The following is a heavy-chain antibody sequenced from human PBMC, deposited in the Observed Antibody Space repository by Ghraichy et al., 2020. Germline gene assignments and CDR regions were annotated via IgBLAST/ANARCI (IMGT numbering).Heavy chain of an antibody. CDR1: GFTFSSYD. J-gene: IGHJ6*02. V-gene: IGHV3-13*01. CDR2: IGTAGDT. CDR3: ARARDRYSSSWYGPDGMDV. Sequence: LSLTCAASGFTFSSYDMHWARQATGKSLEWVSAIGTAGDTYYPGSVKGRFTISRENAKNSLYLQMNSLRAGDTAVYYCARARDRYSSSWYGPDGMDVWGQGTSVTVSS. D-gene: IGHD6-13*01.